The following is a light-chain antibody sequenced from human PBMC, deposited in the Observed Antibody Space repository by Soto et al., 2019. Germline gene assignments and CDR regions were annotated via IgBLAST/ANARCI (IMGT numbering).Light chain of an antibody. CDR2: ENN. CDR1: SSNIGNNY. J-gene: IGLJ1*01. Sequence: QSELTQPPSVSAAPGQKVTISRSGSSSNIGNNYVSWYQQLPGTAPKLLIYENNKRPSGIPDRFSCSKSGTSATLGITGLQTGDEADYYCGTWDSSLSAYVFGTGTKVTVL. CDR3: GTWDSSLSAYV. V-gene: IGLV1-51*02.